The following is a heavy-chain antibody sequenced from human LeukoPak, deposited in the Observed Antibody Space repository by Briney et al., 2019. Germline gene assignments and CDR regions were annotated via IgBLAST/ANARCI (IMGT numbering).Heavy chain of an antibody. V-gene: IGHV3-33*08. J-gene: IGHJ3*02. D-gene: IGHD1-26*01. CDR3: ARVGSGSYFLDGFDI. Sequence: GGSLRLSCAVSGLISGSYGMHWVRLAPGKGLEWVAVIWYDGSIKYYADSVKGRFTISRDNPKNTLYLQMNSLRAEDTAVYYCARVGSGSYFLDGFDIWGQGTMVTVSS. CDR1: GLISGSYG. CDR2: IWYDGSIK.